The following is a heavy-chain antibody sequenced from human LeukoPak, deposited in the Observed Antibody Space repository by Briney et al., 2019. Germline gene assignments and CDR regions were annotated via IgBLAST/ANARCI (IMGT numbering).Heavy chain of an antibody. D-gene: IGHD6-19*01. CDR2: IYPGDSDT. CDR3: ARNSVAGTPTGYYFDY. V-gene: IGHV5-51*01. CDR1: GYSFTSYW. Sequence: GESLKISCKGSGYSFTSYWIGWVRQMPGKGLEWMGIIYPGDSDTRYSPSFQGQVTISADKSISTAYLQWSSLKAADTAMYYCARNSVAGTPTGYYFDYWGQGTLVTVSS. J-gene: IGHJ4*02.